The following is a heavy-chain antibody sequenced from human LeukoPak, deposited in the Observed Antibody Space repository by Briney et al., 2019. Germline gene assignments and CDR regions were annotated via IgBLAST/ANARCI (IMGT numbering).Heavy chain of an antibody. V-gene: IGHV3-48*03. CDR3: ATCPPSSWYYFGF. CDR1: RFTFSNYE. Sequence: PGGSLRLSCAASRFTFSNYEMHWVRQAPGKGLEWLSYISSSGNTIYYADSVKGRFTISRDNSKNSLYLQMNSLRAEDTAVYYCATCPPSSWYYFGFWGQGALVTVSS. J-gene: IGHJ4*02. CDR2: ISSSGNTI. D-gene: IGHD6-13*01.